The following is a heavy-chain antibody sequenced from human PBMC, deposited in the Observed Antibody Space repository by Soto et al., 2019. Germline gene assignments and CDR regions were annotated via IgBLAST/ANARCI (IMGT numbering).Heavy chain of an antibody. V-gene: IGHV3-30-3*01. Sequence: GGSLRLSCAASGFTFSSYAMHWVRQAPGKGLEWVAVISYDGSNKYYADSVKGRFTISRDNSKNTLYLQMNSLRAEDTAVYYCARDSFRITMVRGVTLAPDYWGQ. CDR1: GFTFSSYA. CDR2: ISYDGSNK. J-gene: IGHJ4*02. D-gene: IGHD3-10*01. CDR3: ARDSFRITMVRGVTLAPDY.